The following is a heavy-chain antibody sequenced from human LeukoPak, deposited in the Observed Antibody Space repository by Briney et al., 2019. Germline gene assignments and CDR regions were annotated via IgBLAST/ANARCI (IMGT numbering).Heavy chain of an antibody. D-gene: IGHD1-26*01. CDR3: AKDFVLLGATGATFFDY. V-gene: IGHV3-23*01. CDR1: GFTFSSYA. J-gene: IGHJ4*02. CDR2: ISGSGGST. Sequence: PGGSLRLSCAASGFTFSSYAMSWVRQAPGKGPEWVSAISGSGGSTYYAGSVKGRFTISRDNSKNTLYLQMNSLRAEDTAVYYCAKDFVLLGATGATFFDYWGQGTLVTVSS.